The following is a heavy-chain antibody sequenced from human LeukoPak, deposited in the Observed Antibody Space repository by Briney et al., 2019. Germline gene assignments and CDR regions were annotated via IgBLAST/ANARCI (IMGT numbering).Heavy chain of an antibody. CDR2: LSHSGST. Sequence: PETMSLTSIVYAYSLTIGSSWGESRLHKGKGLGWIGSLSHSGSTYYNPSLNSRVIISVDTSKNQFSLMLSSGTAADTAVYYCARDGEDIVVVPAVYYLDYWGQGTLVTVSS. CDR3: ARDGEDIVVVPAVYYLDY. V-gene: IGHV4-38-2*02. J-gene: IGHJ4*02. D-gene: IGHD2-2*01. CDR1: AYSLTIGSS.